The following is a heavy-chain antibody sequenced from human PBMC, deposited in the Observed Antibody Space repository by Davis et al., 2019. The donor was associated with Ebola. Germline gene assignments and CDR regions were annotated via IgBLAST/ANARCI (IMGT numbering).Heavy chain of an antibody. J-gene: IGHJ4*02. D-gene: IGHD2-15*01. Sequence: SVTVPCMASGYAFTNYLVHWVRQAPGQGLEWMGLIHPRDGNTIYAQTFQGRLTMTRDTATDTVDMELSSLTSDDTAVYYCAKEDESPDMWGQGTVVTVSS. CDR2: IHPRDGNT. CDR1: GYAFTNYL. CDR3: AKEDESPDM. V-gene: IGHV1-46*01.